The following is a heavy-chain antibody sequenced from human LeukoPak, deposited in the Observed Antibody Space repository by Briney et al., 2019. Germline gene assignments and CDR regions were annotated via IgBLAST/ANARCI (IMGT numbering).Heavy chain of an antibody. J-gene: IGHJ5*01. CDR2: IDPNSGGT. Sequence: GASVKVSCKSPGYTSADFYMHWVRQAPGQGLEWMGWIDPNSGGTDYEQRFLGRVTMTRDTSISTAYMELGGLTSDDTAVYYCARGINWFDSWGQGTLVTVSS. CDR1: GYTSADFY. D-gene: IGHD3-10*01. CDR3: ARGINWFDS. V-gene: IGHV1-2*02.